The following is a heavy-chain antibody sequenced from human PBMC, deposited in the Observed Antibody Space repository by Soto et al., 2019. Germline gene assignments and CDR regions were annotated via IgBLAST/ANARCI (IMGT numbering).Heavy chain of an antibody. J-gene: IGHJ3*02. V-gene: IGHV3-23*01. D-gene: IGHD3-22*01. Sequence: GGSLRLSCAASGFTFSSYAMSWVRQAPGKGLEWVSAISGSGGSTYYADSVKGRFTISRDNSKNTLYLQMNSLRAEDTAVYYCAKDHYYDSSGPDAFDIWGQGTMVTVSS. CDR2: ISGSGGST. CDR3: AKDHYYDSSGPDAFDI. CDR1: GFTFSSYA.